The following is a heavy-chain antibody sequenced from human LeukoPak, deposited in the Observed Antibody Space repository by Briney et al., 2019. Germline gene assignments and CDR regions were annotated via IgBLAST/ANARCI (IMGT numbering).Heavy chain of an antibody. D-gene: IGHD4-17*01. CDR3: ASTDYGDYLYYFDY. V-gene: IGHV1-69*05. CDR2: IIPIFGTA. CDR1: GGTFSSYA. J-gene: IGHJ4*02. Sequence: SVKVSCKASGGTFSSYAISWVRQAPGQGLEWMGRIIPIFGTANYAQKFQGRVTITTDEPTSTAYMELSSLRSEDTAVYYCASTDYGDYLYYFDYWGQGTLVTVSS.